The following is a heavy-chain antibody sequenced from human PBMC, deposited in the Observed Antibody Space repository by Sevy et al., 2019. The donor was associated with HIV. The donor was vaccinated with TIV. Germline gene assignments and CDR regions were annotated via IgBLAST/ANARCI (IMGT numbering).Heavy chain of an antibody. D-gene: IGHD2-15*01. Sequence: ASVKVSCKVSGYTLTELSMHWVGQAPGKGLEWMGGFDPGSGATVYAQKFQGRVIMTEDTSTDTGYMELSSLRSEDTAVYSCTTVGLRYFSGASAYQGDWFDPWGQGTLVSVSS. CDR3: TTVGLRYFSGASAYQGDWFDP. V-gene: IGHV1-24*01. CDR1: GYTLTELS. CDR2: FDPGSGAT. J-gene: IGHJ5*02.